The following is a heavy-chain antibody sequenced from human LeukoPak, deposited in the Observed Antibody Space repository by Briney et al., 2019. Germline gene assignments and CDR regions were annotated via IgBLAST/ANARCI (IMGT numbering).Heavy chain of an antibody. CDR3: ARASGGYYDSSGSFDY. CDR2: IHSGDST. V-gene: IGHV3-53*01. D-gene: IGHD3-22*01. J-gene: IGHJ4*02. CDR1: GFTVGSNY. Sequence: GGSLRLSCAASGFTVGSNYMSWVRQAPGKGLEWVSGIHSGDSTYYADSEKGRITISRDNSKDMLYLQMNSLRAEDTAVYHCARASGGYYDSSGSFDYWGQGTLVTVSS.